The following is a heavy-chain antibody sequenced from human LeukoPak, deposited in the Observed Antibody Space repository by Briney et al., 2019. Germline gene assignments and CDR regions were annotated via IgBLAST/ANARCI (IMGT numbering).Heavy chain of an antibody. CDR2: IRSKAYGGTP. Sequence: PGRSLRLSCTASGFTFGDYAMSWVRQAPGKGLEWVGLIRSKAYGGTPEYAASVKGRFAISRDDSKTIAYLQMNSLKTEDTAVYYCTRIGTSGGEFDYWGQGTLVTVSS. CDR3: TRIGTSGGEFDY. D-gene: IGHD2-2*01. V-gene: IGHV3-49*04. J-gene: IGHJ4*02. CDR1: GFTFGDYA.